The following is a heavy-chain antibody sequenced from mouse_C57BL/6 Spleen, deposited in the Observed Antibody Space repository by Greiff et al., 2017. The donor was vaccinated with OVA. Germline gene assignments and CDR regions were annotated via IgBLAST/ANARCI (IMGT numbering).Heavy chain of an antibody. CDR2: IRNKANGYTT. V-gene: IGHV7-3*01. CDR3: ARYIKLGFDY. J-gene: IGHJ2*01. D-gene: IGHD4-1*01. CDR1: GFTFTAYY. Sequence: EVQVVESGGGLVQPGGSLSLSCAASGFTFTAYYMSWVRQPPGKALEWLGFIRNKANGYTTEYSASVKGRFTISRDNSQIILYLQMNARRAEDSATYYCARYIKLGFDYWGQGTTLTVSS.